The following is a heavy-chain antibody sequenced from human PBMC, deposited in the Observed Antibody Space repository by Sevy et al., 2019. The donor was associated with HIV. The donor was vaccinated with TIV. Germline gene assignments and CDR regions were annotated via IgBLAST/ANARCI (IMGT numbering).Heavy chain of an antibody. CDR2: LNQDGSVK. CDR3: VRAIAAAGSF. Sequence: GGSLRLSCAASGFTLNSYWMSWVRRAPGKGLEWVANLNQDGSVKDYVDSVKGRFTISRDNARNSLYLRMNSLRAEDTALYYCVRAIAAAGSFWGQGTLVTVSS. J-gene: IGHJ4*02. D-gene: IGHD6-13*01. V-gene: IGHV3-7*01. CDR1: GFTLNSYW.